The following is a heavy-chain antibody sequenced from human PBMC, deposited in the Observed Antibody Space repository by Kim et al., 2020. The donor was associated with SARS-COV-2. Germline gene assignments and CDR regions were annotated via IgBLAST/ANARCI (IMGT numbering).Heavy chain of an antibody. V-gene: IGHV3-7*01. Sequence: EGRAKYYVGSVKSRFTISRDTAKGSLDLQMNSLRVEDTAVYYCGRGLIDVWGKGTTVTVSS. CDR3: GRGLIDV. J-gene: IGHJ6*04. D-gene: IGHD3-22*01. CDR2: EGRAK.